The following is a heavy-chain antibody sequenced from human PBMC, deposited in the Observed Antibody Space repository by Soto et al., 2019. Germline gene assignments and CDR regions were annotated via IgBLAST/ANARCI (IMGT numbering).Heavy chain of an antibody. V-gene: IGHV4-30-4*01. J-gene: IGHJ4*02. CDR2: ISNSGST. CDR1: GGSVTSDEDY. Sequence: SETLSLTCTVSGGSVTSDEDYWTWIRQSPGKGLEWIGYISNSGSTGYDPSLKTRLSMSVDRSKNQFTLRLTSVTAADTAVYFCATESGSTYGYFDHWGQGTQVTVSS. CDR3: ATESGSTYGYFDH. D-gene: IGHD5-18*01.